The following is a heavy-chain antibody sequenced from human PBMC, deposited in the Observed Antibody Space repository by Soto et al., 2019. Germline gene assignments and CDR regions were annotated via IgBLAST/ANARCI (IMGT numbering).Heavy chain of an antibody. D-gene: IGHD3-3*01. J-gene: IGHJ4*02. V-gene: IGHV1-18*04. CDR2: ISAYNGNT. CDR3: ARDSLRFLEWLFLPYYFDY. CDR1: GYTFTSYG. Sequence: ASVKVSCKASGYTFTSYGISWVRQAPGQGLEWMGWISAYNGNTNYAQKLQGRVTMATDTSTSTAYMELRSLRSDDTAVYYCARDSLRFLEWLFLPYYFDYWGQGTLVTVSS.